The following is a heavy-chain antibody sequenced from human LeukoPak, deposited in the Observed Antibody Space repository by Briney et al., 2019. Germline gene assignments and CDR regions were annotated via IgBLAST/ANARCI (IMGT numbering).Heavy chain of an antibody. J-gene: IGHJ4*02. CDR3: ARDHSEPGVFFDL. Sequence: PGGSLRLSCAASGFSFSDYYMSWIRQTPEEGLEWLSYISSSSDYKNYADSLKGRFTISRDNAKNSLYLQMNSLRVEDTAVYYCARDHSEPGVFFDLWGRGSLVTVSS. D-gene: IGHD1-14*01. CDR2: ISSSSDYK. CDR1: GFSFSDYY. V-gene: IGHV3-11*05.